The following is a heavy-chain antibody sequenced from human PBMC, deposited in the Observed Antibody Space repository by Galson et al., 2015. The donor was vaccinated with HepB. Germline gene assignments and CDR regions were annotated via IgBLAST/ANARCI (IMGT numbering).Heavy chain of an antibody. CDR1: GFTFSSYW. CDR3: ARGDSSGYYYVDPAFDY. CDR2: INSDGSST. D-gene: IGHD3-22*01. Sequence: LRLSCAASGFTFSSYWMHWVRQAPGKGLVWVSRINSDGSSTSYADSVKGRFTISRDNAKNTLYLQMNSLRAEDTAVYYYARGDSSGYYYVDPAFDYWGQGTLVTVSS. J-gene: IGHJ4*02. V-gene: IGHV3-74*01.